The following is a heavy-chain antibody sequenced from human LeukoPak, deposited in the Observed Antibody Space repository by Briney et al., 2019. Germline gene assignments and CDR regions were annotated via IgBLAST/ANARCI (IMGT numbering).Heavy chain of an antibody. J-gene: IGHJ4*02. CDR2: IRSNTCGGTA. CDR3: TKGDYHAY. CDR1: GFTFCDYA. Sequence: GGSLRLSCTASGFTFCDYAMSWFRQAPGKGLEWVGFIRSNTCGGTAEYAASVKGRFTISRDDSKSIAYLQMNSLKTEDTAVYYCTKGDYHAYWGQGTLATVSS. V-gene: IGHV3-49*03.